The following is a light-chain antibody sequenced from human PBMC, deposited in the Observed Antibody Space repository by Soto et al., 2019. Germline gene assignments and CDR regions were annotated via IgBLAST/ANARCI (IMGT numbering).Light chain of an antibody. CDR2: DTS. CDR3: QQYNDRPPLT. Sequence: EVVLTQSPATLSLSPGERATLSCRASQSVNNNLAWYQQQPGQAPRLLIYDTSSRATGVPARFSGSGSGTEFTLTISSLKAEDFAVYYCQQYNDRPPLTFGGGTKVEI. J-gene: IGKJ4*01. CDR1: QSVNNN. V-gene: IGKV3-15*01.